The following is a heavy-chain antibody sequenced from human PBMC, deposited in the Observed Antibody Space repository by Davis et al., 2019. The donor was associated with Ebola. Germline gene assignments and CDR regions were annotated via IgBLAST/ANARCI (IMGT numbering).Heavy chain of an antibody. CDR1: GYTFTGYY. V-gene: IGHV1-2*02. J-gene: IGHJ6*02. D-gene: IGHD4-23*01. CDR2: INSNSGGA. Sequence: ASVKVSCKASGYTFTGYYIHWVRQAPGQGLEWMGWINSNSGGAKYAHNFQGRATMTRDTSISTAYMEMGSLRSDDTAVYYCARTLVSPSSDGMDVWGQGTTVRVSS. CDR3: ARTLVSPSSDGMDV.